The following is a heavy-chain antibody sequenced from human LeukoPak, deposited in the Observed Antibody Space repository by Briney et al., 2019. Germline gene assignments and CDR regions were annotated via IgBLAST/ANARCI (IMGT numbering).Heavy chain of an antibody. CDR3: ARGCSVYYDFWSGYPPYGMDV. CDR2: INHSGST. Sequence: SETLSLTCAVYGGSFSGYYWSWIRQPPGKGLEWIGEINHSGSTNYNPSLKSRVTISVDTSKNQFSLKLSSVTAADTAVYYCARGCSVYYDFWSGYPPYGMDVWGQGTTVTASS. J-gene: IGHJ6*02. V-gene: IGHV4-34*01. D-gene: IGHD3-3*01. CDR1: GGSFSGYY.